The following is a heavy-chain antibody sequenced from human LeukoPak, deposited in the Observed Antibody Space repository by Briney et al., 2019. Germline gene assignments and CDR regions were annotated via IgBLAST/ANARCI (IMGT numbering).Heavy chain of an antibody. Sequence: SVKVSCKASGGTFSSYAISWVRQAPGQGLEWMGRIIPIFGTANYAQKFQGRVTITTDESTSTAYMELSSLRSEDTAVYCCARDAGSGSYYNGYYYYMDVWGKGTTVTVSS. CDR3: ARDAGSGSYYNGYYYYMDV. D-gene: IGHD3-10*01. J-gene: IGHJ6*03. V-gene: IGHV1-69*05. CDR2: IIPIFGTA. CDR1: GGTFSSYA.